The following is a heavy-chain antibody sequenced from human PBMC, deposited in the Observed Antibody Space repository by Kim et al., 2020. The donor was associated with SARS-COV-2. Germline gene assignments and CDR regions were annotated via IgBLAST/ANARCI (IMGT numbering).Heavy chain of an antibody. V-gene: IGHV3-74*01. J-gene: IGHJ6*02. CDR3: ARGEYYGMDV. CDR2: T. D-gene: IGHD1-26*01. Sequence: TDYADSVKGRLPISREHAENTLYLQMNSLRAEDTAVYYCARGEYYGMDVWGQGTTLTVSS.